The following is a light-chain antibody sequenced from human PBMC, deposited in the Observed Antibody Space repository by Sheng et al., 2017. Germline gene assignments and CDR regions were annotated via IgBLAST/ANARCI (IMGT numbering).Light chain of an antibody. V-gene: IGKV3-20*01. J-gene: IGKJ2*01. CDR3: QYGGSPYT. CDR2: GAS. CDR1: RTISTNS. Sequence: EIVLTQSPDTLSLSPGERATLSCRASRTISTNSLAWYQQKPGQAPRLLIFGASNWASGVPDRFTGSGSGTDFTLTISRLEPEDLAVYYCQYGGSPYTFSQGTKLEIK.